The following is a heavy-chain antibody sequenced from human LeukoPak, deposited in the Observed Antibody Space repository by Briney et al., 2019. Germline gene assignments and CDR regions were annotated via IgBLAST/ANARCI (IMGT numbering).Heavy chain of an antibody. Sequence: GRSLRLSCAASGFTFSSYGMHWVRQAPGKGLEWVAVISYDGSNKYYADSVKGRFTISRDNSKNTLYLQMNSLRAEDTAVYYCAKDRADIVATYFDYWGQGTLVTASS. D-gene: IGHD5-12*01. CDR3: AKDRADIVATYFDY. J-gene: IGHJ4*02. CDR1: GFTFSSYG. V-gene: IGHV3-30*18. CDR2: ISYDGSNK.